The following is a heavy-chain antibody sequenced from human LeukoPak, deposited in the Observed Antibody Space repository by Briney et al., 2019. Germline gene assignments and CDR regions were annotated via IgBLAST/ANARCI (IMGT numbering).Heavy chain of an antibody. D-gene: IGHD2-2*01. Sequence: GGSLRLSCAASGFTFSSYAMHWVRQAPGKGLEWVAVISYDGSNKYYADSVKGRFTISRDNSKNTLHLQMNSLRAEDTAVYYCARASPDCSSTSCRVYNWFDPWGQGTLVTVSS. CDR1: GFTFSSYA. CDR3: ARASPDCSSTSCRVYNWFDP. J-gene: IGHJ5*02. V-gene: IGHV3-30-3*01. CDR2: ISYDGSNK.